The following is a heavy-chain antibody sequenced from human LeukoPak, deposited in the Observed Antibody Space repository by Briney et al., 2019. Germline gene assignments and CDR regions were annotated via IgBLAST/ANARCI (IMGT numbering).Heavy chain of an antibody. Sequence: RGGSLRLSCAASGFTFSSYGMHWVRRAPGKGLEWVAVISYDGSNKYYADSVKGRFTISRDNSKNTLYLQMNSLRAEDTAVYYCAKSNREDIVVVPAALRDYYFDYWGQGTLVTASS. CDR2: ISYDGSNK. D-gene: IGHD2-2*01. J-gene: IGHJ4*02. CDR1: GFTFSSYG. CDR3: AKSNREDIVVVPAALRDYYFDY. V-gene: IGHV3-30*18.